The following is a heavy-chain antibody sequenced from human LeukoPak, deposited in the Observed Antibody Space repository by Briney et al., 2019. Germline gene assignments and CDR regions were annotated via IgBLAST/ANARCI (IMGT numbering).Heavy chain of an antibody. CDR3: ARRGYGGNSGLGSWFDP. CDR2: MYNSGSG. D-gene: IGHD4-23*01. Sequence: PSETLSLTCTVSGGSISSYYWSWIRQAPGKGLEWIGYMYNSGSGSYNPSLKGRVTVSIDTSKSQFSLKLSSVTAADTAIYYCARRGYGGNSGLGSWFDPWGQGTLVTVPS. J-gene: IGHJ5*02. CDR1: GGSISSYY. V-gene: IGHV4-59*01.